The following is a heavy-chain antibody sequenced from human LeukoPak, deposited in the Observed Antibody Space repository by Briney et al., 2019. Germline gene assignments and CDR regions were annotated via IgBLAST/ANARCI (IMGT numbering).Heavy chain of an antibody. D-gene: IGHD3-10*01. CDR1: GFTFSSYS. CDR2: ISSSSSYI. Sequence: GGSLRLSCAASGFTFSSYSMNWVRQAPGKGLEWVSSISSSSSYIYYADSMKGRFTISRDNAKNSLYLQMNSLRAEDTAVYYCAKLAKYFYGSETYYFFEHWGQGTPVTASS. J-gene: IGHJ4*02. V-gene: IGHV3-21*01. CDR3: AKLAKYFYGSETYYFFEH.